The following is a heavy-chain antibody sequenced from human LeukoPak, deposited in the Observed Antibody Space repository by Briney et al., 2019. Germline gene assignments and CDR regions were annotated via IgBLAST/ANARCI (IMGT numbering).Heavy chain of an antibody. CDR2: ISSSSSTI. V-gene: IGHV3-48*01. Sequence: GGSLRLSCAASGFTFSSYSMNWVRQAPGKGLEWVSYISSSSSTIYYADSVKGRFTISRDNAKNSLYLQMNSLRAEDTAVYYCARDNEGDYLYYLDYWGQGTLVTVSS. J-gene: IGHJ4*02. D-gene: IGHD4-17*01. CDR3: ARDNEGDYLYYLDY. CDR1: GFTFSSYS.